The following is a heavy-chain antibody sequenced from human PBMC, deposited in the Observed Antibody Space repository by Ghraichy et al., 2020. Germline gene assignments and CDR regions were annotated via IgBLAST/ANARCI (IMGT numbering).Heavy chain of an antibody. D-gene: IGHD6-19*01. V-gene: IGHV3-23*01. J-gene: IGHJ4*02. CDR3: ATKGGSSGWAPFDY. Sequence: GGSLRLSCAASGFTFSSSGMNWVRQAPGKGPEWVSVIRGSGDNTYYADSVKGRFTISRDNSKNTLYLQMNSLSAEDPAVYYCATKGGSSGWAPFDYWGQGTLVTVSS. CDR1: GFTFSSSG. CDR2: IRGSGDNT.